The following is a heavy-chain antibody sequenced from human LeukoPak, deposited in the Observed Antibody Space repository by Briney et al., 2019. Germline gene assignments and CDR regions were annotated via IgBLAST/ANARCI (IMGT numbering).Heavy chain of an antibody. CDR2: VYYSGTI. CDR1: GGSFSGYY. J-gene: IGHJ1*01. D-gene: IGHD2-21*02. Sequence: PSETLSLTCAVYGGSFSGYYWSWIRQPPGKGLEWIAYVYYSGTINYNPSLESRVTISVDTSKNQFSLRLTSVAAADTAVYYCARHGTAAGPFQLWGQGTLVTVSS. CDR3: ARHGTAAGPFQL. V-gene: IGHV4-59*08.